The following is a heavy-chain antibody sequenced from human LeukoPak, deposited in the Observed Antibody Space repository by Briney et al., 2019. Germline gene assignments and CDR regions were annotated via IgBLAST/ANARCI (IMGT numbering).Heavy chain of an antibody. D-gene: IGHD3-10*01. J-gene: IGHJ4*02. CDR3: ARARYGSGLFDY. Sequence: SQTLSLTCTVSGGSISSSNYYWNWIRQPAGKGLEWIGRIYLSGSANYNPSLRSRVTISVDTSKNQLSLKLNSVTAADTAVYYCARARYGSGLFDYWGQGTLVTASS. CDR1: GGSISSSNYY. V-gene: IGHV4-61*02. CDR2: IYLSGSA.